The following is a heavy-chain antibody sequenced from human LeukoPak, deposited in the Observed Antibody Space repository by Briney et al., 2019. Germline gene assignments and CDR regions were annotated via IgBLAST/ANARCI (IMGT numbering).Heavy chain of an antibody. D-gene: IGHD3-16*01. J-gene: IGHJ3*02. CDR3: TKAVGGGRDAYDI. CDR1: GFIFGRHA. CDR2: VFDSGAPT. Sequence: GGSVRLSFVASGFIFGRHAMNWVRQAPGKGLEGVSSVFDSGAPTYYADSVKGRFTISRDNSKNTMYLQMESLRAEDTAVYYCTKAVGGGRDAYDIWGQGTLVTVSS. V-gene: IGHV3-23*01.